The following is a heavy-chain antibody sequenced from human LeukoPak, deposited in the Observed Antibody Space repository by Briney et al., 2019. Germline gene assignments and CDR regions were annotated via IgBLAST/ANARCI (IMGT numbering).Heavy chain of an antibody. D-gene: IGHD6-19*01. CDR1: GDSISSYY. Sequence: SETLSLTCNVSGDSISSYYWSWIRQTPGKGLEWIGYIYYSGSNNYHPSLKSRVTISVDTSKEQLSLKLSSVTAADTAVYYCARHYPVAGCDYWGRGVLVTVSS. V-gene: IGHV4-59*01. CDR3: ARHYPVAGCDY. J-gene: IGHJ4*02. CDR2: IYYSGSN.